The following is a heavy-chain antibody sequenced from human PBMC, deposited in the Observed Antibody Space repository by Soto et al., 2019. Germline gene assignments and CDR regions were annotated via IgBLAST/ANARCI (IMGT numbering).Heavy chain of an antibody. V-gene: IGHV3-23*01. CDR2: ISGSGGST. Sequence: GGSLRLSCAASGFTFSSYAMSWVRQAPGKGLEWVSAISGSGGSTYYADSVKGRFTISRDNSKNTLYLQMNSLRAEDTAVYYCAKDLDHYYDSSGYYYFDYWGQGTLVTVSS. D-gene: IGHD3-22*01. CDR3: AKDLDHYYDSSGYYYFDY. CDR1: GFTFSSYA. J-gene: IGHJ4*02.